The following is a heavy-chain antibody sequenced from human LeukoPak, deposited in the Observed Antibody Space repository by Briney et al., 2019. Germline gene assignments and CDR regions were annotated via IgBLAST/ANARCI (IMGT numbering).Heavy chain of an antibody. D-gene: IGHD5-24*01. CDR1: GFTFSSYW. V-gene: IGHV3-7*01. CDR3: ARDLRDGYNLLDS. Sequence: GGSLRLSCAASGFTFSSYWMSWVRQAPGKGLEWVANIKQDGSEKYYVDSVKGRFTISRDNAKNSLYLQMNSLRAEDTALYYCARDLRDGYNLLDSWGQGTLVTVSS. J-gene: IGHJ4*02. CDR2: IKQDGSEK.